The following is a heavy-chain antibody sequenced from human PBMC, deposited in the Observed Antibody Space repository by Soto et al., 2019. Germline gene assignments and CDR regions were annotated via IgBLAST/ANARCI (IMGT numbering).Heavy chain of an antibody. CDR3: AVVPIQFYCSGGSCRNYYY. Sequence: GGSLRLSCAASGFTFSSYGMHWVRQVPGKGLEWVAVISYDGSNKYYADSVKGRFTISRDNSKNTLYLQMNSLRAEDTAVYYCAVVPIQFYCSGGSCRNYYYCGQGSLVTVSS. J-gene: IGHJ4*01. D-gene: IGHD2-15*01. CDR1: GFTFSSYG. V-gene: IGHV3-30*03. CDR2: ISYDGSNK.